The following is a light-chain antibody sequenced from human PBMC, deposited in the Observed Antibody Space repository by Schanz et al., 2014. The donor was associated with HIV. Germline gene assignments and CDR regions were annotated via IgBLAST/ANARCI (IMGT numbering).Light chain of an antibody. CDR1: QSITNY. Sequence: DIQMTQSPSSLSASVGDRVTITCRTSQSITNYLNWYQQKPGKAPKLLIYTASSLQSGVPSRFSGSGSGTEFSLTISSLQPGDFATYYCQQYTPSSHTFGQGTTLEI. CDR3: QQYTPSSHT. CDR2: TAS. V-gene: IGKV1-39*01. J-gene: IGKJ2*01.